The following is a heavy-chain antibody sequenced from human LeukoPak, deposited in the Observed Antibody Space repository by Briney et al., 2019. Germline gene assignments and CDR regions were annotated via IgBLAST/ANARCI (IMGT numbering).Heavy chain of an antibody. Sequence: GRSLSLSCAASEFTFDDYSMHWVRQAPGKGLESGSGISWNSGSIGYADSVKGRFTISRDNAKNSLYLQMNSLRAEDTALYYCAKDGSVRSSGYYLITPRGLDYWGQGTLVTFSS. CDR2: ISWNSGSI. J-gene: IGHJ4*02. D-gene: IGHD3-22*01. V-gene: IGHV3-9*01. CDR1: EFTFDDYS. CDR3: AKDGSVRSSGYYLITPRGLDY.